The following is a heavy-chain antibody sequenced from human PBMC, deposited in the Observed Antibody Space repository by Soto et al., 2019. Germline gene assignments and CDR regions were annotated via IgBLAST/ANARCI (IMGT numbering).Heavy chain of an antibody. CDR1: GASISSSSYY. V-gene: IGHV4-61*05. J-gene: IGHJ4*02. CDR3: ARVPPGTDDSSGYYPSTGFDY. D-gene: IGHD3-22*01. CDR2: IYYSGST. Sequence: TLSLTCTVSGASISSSSYYWSWIRQPPGEGLEWIGYIYYSGSTNYNPSLKSRVTISVDTSKNQFSLKLSSVTAADTAVYYCARVPPGTDDSSGYYPSTGFDYWGQGTLVTVSS.